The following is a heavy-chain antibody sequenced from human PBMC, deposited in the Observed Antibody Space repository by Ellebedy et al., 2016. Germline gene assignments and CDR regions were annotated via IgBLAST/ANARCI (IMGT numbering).Heavy chain of an antibody. J-gene: IGHJ4*02. Sequence: GGSLRLXCVTSGFPFNNFFMSWVRQAPGKGLEWVSTISGGGDGTYLADSVKGRFTISRDNSKNTLYLQMNNLRVEDTALYYCRQGHYFDQWGQGALVTVSS. CDR2: ISGGGDGT. CDR1: GFPFNNFF. CDR3: RQGHYFDQ. V-gene: IGHV3-23*01.